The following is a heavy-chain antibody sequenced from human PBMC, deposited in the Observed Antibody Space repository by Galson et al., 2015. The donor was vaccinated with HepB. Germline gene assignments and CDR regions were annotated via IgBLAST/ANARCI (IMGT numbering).Heavy chain of an antibody. CDR3: ARVQLQDYYYMDV. CDR2: IKQDGSEK. V-gene: IGHV3-7*01. CDR1: GFTFSSYW. Sequence: SLRLSCAASGFTFSSYWMSWVRQAPGKGLEWVANIKQDGSEKYYVDSVKGRFTISRDNAKNSLYLQMNSLRAEDTAVYYCARVQLQDYYYMDVWGKGTTVTVSS. D-gene: IGHD6-6*01. J-gene: IGHJ6*03.